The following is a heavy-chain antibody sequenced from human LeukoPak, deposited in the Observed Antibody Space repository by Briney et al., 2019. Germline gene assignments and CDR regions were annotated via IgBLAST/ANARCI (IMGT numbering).Heavy chain of an antibody. CDR3: AREFGQLVPDY. J-gene: IGHJ4*02. Sequence: ASVKVSCKASGYTFTSYYMHWVRQAPGQGLEWMGIINPSGRSTSYAQKFQGRVTMTRDTSTSTVYMELSSLRSEDTAVYYCAREFGQLVPDYWGQGTLVTVSS. D-gene: IGHD6-6*01. CDR2: INPSGRST. CDR1: GYTFTSYY. V-gene: IGHV1-46*01.